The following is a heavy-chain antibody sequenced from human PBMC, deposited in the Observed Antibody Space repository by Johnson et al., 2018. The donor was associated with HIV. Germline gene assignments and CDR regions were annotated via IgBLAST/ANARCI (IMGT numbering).Heavy chain of an antibody. CDR3: TRTDDAYHYDTFGYIDAFDI. V-gene: IGHV3-73*02. D-gene: IGHD3-22*01. CDR1: GLTFSDSA. CDR2: IRSKPYSSAT. Sequence: VRLVESGGGLVQPGGSLKLSCAASGLTFSDSALHWVRQAPEKGLEWVGRIRSKPYSSATAYAASVTGRFTIPRDYSKNMTYLQMNSLKTEDTAVYYCTRTDDAYHYDTFGYIDAFDIWGQGTMVTVSS. J-gene: IGHJ3*02.